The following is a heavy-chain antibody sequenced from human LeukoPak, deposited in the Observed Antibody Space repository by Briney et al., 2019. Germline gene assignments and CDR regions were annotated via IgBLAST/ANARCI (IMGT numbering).Heavy chain of an antibody. J-gene: IGHJ4*02. Sequence: GGSLRLSCTASGFTFTNAWMSWVRQAPGKGLEWVGRIQRKTDGGTTDYAAPVKGRFTISRDDSKNTLYLQMTSLKTEDTAVYYCTSDITIFGVVINDYWGQGTLVTVSS. CDR1: GFTFTNAW. V-gene: IGHV3-15*01. CDR3: TSDITIFGVVINDY. CDR2: IQRKTDGGTT. D-gene: IGHD3-3*01.